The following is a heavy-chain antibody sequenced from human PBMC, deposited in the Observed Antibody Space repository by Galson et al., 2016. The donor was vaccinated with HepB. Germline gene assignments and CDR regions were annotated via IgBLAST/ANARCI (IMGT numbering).Heavy chain of an antibody. CDR1: GVSLNTRGVG. Sequence: PALVKPTQTLTLTCTFSGVSLNTRGVGVGWIRQPPGKALAWLALIYWANDKQYTESLKSRLTITKDTSKNQVVLTMTDMDPVDTATYYCGHSSGWTSDYWGQGILITVSS. D-gene: IGHD6-19*01. J-gene: IGHJ4*02. CDR3: GHSSGWTSDY. CDR2: IYWANDK. V-gene: IGHV2-5*02.